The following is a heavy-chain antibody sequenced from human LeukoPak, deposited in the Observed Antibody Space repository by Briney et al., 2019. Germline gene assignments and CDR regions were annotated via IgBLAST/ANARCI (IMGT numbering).Heavy chain of an antibody. J-gene: IGHJ4*02. V-gene: IGHV3-9*01. Sequence: SLRLSCAASGFTFDDYAMHWVRQAPGKGLEGVSGISWNSGSIGYADSVKGRFTISRDNAKNSLYLQMNSLRAEDTAVYYCARRYSTSSVEDFDYWGQGTLVTVSS. CDR1: GFTFDDYA. CDR2: ISWNSGSI. CDR3: ARRYSTSSVEDFDY. D-gene: IGHD6-6*01.